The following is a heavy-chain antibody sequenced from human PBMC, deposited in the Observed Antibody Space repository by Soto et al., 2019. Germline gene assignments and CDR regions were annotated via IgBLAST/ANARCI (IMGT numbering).Heavy chain of an antibody. Sequence: ASVKVSCKASGYTFTSYYMHWVRQAPGQGLEWMGRINPSVGSTSYAQKFQGRVTMTTDKSTSTAYMELSSLRSEDTAVYYCARSPYEDQPFFDYWGQGTLVTVSS. J-gene: IGHJ4*02. CDR2: INPSVGST. CDR3: ARSPYEDQPFFDY. V-gene: IGHV1-46*01. CDR1: GYTFTSYY. D-gene: IGHD2-8*01.